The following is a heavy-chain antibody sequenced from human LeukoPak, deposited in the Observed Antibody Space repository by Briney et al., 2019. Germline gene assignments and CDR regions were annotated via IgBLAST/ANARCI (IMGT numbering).Heavy chain of an antibody. Sequence: ASVKVSCKASGYTFTGYYMHWVRQAPGQGLEWVGWINPNSGGTNYAQKFQGRVTMTRDTSISTAYMELSRLRSDDTAVYYCAVGYYDYVWGGIDYWGQGTLVTVSS. V-gene: IGHV1-2*02. D-gene: IGHD3-16*01. J-gene: IGHJ4*02. CDR2: INPNSGGT. CDR1: GYTFTGYY. CDR3: AVGYYDYVWGGIDY.